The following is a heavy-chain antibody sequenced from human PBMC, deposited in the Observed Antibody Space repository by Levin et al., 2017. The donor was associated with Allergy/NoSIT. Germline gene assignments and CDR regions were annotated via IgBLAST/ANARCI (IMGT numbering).Heavy chain of an antibody. V-gene: IGHV3-48*02. D-gene: IGHD3-10*01. J-gene: IGHJ4*02. CDR3: ARDYYGSGSYCPLDY. CDR1: GFTFSSYS. CDR2: ISSSSSTI. Sequence: GESLKISCAASGFTFSSYSMNWVRQAPGKGLEWVSYISSSSSTIYYADSVKGRFTISRDNAKNSLYLQMNSLRDEDTAVYYCARDYYGSGSYCPLDYWGQGTLVTVSS.